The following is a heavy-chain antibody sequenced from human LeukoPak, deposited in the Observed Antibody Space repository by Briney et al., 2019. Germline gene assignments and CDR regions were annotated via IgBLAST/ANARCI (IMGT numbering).Heavy chain of an antibody. Sequence: GESLKISCKASGYRFTNYWIGGGRQMPGKGLEWMGIIYAGDSDTRYSPSFQGQVTISADKSISTAFLQWSSLKASDTAMYYCARHSYATDYWGQGTLVTVSS. D-gene: IGHD3-16*01. V-gene: IGHV5-51*01. CDR1: GYRFTNYW. J-gene: IGHJ4*02. CDR3: ARHSYATDY. CDR2: IYAGDSDT.